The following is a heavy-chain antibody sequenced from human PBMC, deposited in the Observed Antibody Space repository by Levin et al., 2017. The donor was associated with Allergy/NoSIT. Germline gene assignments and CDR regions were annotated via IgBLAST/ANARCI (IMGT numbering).Heavy chain of an antibody. J-gene: IGHJ4*02. CDR1: GGSFSGYY. Sequence: SETLSLTCAVYGGSFSGYYWSWIRQPPGKGLEWIGEINPSGSTNYNPSLKSRVTISEDTSKNQLSLKLTSMTAADTAVYYCARIVITGPDYYYDSSGRDYWGQGTLVTVSS. V-gene: IGHV4-34*01. D-gene: IGHD3-22*01. CDR2: INPSGST. CDR3: ARIVITGPDYYYDSSGRDY.